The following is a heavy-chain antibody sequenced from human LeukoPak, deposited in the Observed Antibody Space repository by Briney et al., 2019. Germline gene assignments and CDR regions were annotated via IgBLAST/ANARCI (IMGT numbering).Heavy chain of an antibody. J-gene: IGHJ5*01. D-gene: IGHD3-10*01. CDR1: GGSISCFF. CDR3: ARVGYGPGWWGWFDS. V-gene: IGHV4-59*01. Sequence: PSETLSLSCTVSGGSISCFFWTWIRQSPGKGLEYIGYIYYSGTTDYNPTLKSRVSMSVDTSKNQFFLNLTSVTAADTAIYYCARVGYGPGWWGWFDSWGQGAMVTVSS. CDR2: IYYSGTT.